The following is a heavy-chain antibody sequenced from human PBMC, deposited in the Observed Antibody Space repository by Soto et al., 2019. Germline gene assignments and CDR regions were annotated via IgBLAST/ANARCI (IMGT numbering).Heavy chain of an antibody. V-gene: IGHV1-46*01. CDR1: GYTFTSYY. J-gene: IGHJ6*02. CDR2: INPSGGST. Sequence: GASVKVSCKASGYTFTSYYMHWVRQAPGQGLEWMGIINPSGGSTSYAQKFQGRVTMTRDTSTSTVYMELSSLRAEDTAVYYCARYLGGIAARHYYYYSGMDVWGQGTTVTVSS. CDR3: ARYLGGIAARHYYYYSGMDV. D-gene: IGHD6-6*01.